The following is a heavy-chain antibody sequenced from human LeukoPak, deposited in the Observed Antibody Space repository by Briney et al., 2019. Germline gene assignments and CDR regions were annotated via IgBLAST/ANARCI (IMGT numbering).Heavy chain of an antibody. Sequence: GRSLRLSCAASGFTFADDGITGVRQAPRQGLDWVSGINWNGGSTGYADSVKGRFTISRDNDKNSLYLQMNSLRAEDTALYYCARGYDYVWGSYRRDAFDIWGQGTMVTVSS. CDR1: GFTFADDG. J-gene: IGHJ3*02. CDR3: ARGYDYVWGSYRRDAFDI. V-gene: IGHV3-20*04. D-gene: IGHD3-16*02. CDR2: INWNGGST.